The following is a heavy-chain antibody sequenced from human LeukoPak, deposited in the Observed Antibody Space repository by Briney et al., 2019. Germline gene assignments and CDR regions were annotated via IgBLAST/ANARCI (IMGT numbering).Heavy chain of an antibody. Sequence: GGSLRLSCAASGFTFSTYWMNWVRQAPGKGLEWVANIKQDGSETYYVDSVKGRFTISRDNAKNSLYLQMNNLRAEDTAVYYCARDLRGSGSYYNGIFDYWGQGTLVSVSS. CDR1: GFTFSTYW. CDR2: IKQDGSET. D-gene: IGHD3-10*01. CDR3: ARDLRGSGSYYNGIFDY. J-gene: IGHJ4*02. V-gene: IGHV3-7*01.